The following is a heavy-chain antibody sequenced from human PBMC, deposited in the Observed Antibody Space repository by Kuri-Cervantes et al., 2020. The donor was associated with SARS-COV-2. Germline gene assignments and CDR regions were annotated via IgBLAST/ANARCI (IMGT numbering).Heavy chain of an antibody. CDR3: AAEGFGGYYYYGMDV. CDR2: ISSSSSTI. J-gene: IGHJ6*02. CDR1: GFTFSSYS. V-gene: IGHV3-48*01. Sequence: GESLKISCAASGFTFSSYSMNWVRQAPGKGLEWVSYISSSSSTIYYADSVKGRFTISRDNAKNTLYLQMNSLRSEDTAVYYCAAEGFGGYYYYGMDVWGQGTTVTVSS. D-gene: IGHD3-16*01.